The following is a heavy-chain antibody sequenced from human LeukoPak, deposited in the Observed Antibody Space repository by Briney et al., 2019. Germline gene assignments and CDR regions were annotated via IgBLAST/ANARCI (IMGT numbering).Heavy chain of an antibody. CDR1: GDSVSSNSAA. J-gene: IGHJ4*02. CDR2: TYYRSKWYY. V-gene: IGHV6-1*01. CDR3: VRDPPGPPR. Sequence: KTSQTLSLTCAISGDSVSSNSAAWNWIRQSPSRGLEWLGRTYYRSKWYYEYAVSVKSRITINTDTSKNQVSLQLNSLTPDDTAVYYCVRDPPGPPRWGQGTLVTVSS.